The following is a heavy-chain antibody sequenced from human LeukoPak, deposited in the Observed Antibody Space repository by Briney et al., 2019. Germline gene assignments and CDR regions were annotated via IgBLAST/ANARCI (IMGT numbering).Heavy chain of an antibody. Sequence: SETLSLTCTVSGGSISSSSYYCGWIRQPPGKGLEWIGSIYYSGSTYYNPSLKSRVTISVDTSKNQFSLKLSSVTAADTAVYYCARMFDYYDSSGYYYPFDYWGQGTLVTVSS. V-gene: IGHV4-39*07. CDR2: IYYSGST. CDR1: GGSISSSSYY. CDR3: ARMFDYYDSSGYYYPFDY. J-gene: IGHJ4*02. D-gene: IGHD3-22*01.